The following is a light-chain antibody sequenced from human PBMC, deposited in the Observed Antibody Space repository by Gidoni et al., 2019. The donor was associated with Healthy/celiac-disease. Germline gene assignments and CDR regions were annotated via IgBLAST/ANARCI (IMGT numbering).Light chain of an antibody. V-gene: IGLV2-11*01. CDR2: DVS. CDR3: CSYAGIYSVV. J-gene: IGLJ2*01. CDR1: SSDVGGYNY. Sequence: QSALTKPRSVSGSTGPAVNIACTGTSSDVGGYNYVSWFQQPPGKDPKLMIYDVSKRPSGVLDLFSGSKSGNTASLTSSGLQAEDEADYYFCSYAGIYSVVFGGGTKLTVL.